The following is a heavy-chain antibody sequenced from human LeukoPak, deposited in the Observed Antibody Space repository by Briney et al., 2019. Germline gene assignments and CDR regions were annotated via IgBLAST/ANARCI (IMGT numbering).Heavy chain of an antibody. CDR2: INPSGGNT. CDR1: GYTFTSYY. J-gene: IGHJ5*02. D-gene: IGHD6-13*01. CDR3: ARDWGMGPSSSWA. V-gene: IGHV1-46*01. Sequence: ASVKVSCKASGYTFTSYYMHWVRQAPGQGLEWMGIINPSGGNTSYAQKFQGRVTMTRDTSTSTVYMELSSLRSEDTAVYYCARDWGMGPSSSWAWGQGTLVTVSS.